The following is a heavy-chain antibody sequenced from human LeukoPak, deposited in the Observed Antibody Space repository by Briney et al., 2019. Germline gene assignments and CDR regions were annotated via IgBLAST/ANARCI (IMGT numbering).Heavy chain of an antibody. CDR2: ISSSSSTI. CDR3: ARAGSYGSGDY. D-gene: IGHD3-10*01. Sequence: PGGSLRLSCAASGFTFRTYSINWVRQAPGKGLEWISYISSSSSTIYYADSVKGRFTISRDNAKNSLYLQMNSLRAEDTAVYYCARAGSYGSGDYWGQGTLVTVS. J-gene: IGHJ4*02. CDR1: GFTFRTYS. V-gene: IGHV3-48*01.